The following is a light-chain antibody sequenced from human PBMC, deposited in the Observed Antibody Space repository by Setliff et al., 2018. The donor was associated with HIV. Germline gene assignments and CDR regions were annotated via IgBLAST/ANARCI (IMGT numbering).Light chain of an antibody. V-gene: IGLV2-14*03. Sequence: QSVLTQPASVSGSPGQSITISCIGTGRDIGGYNYVSWYQQQPGKAPKLIIYGVTKRSSGVSNRFSGSKAGTTASLTISGLQAEDEADYYCSSYTRTSADVFGTGTKVPVL. CDR2: GVT. J-gene: IGLJ1*01. CDR1: GRDIGGYNY. CDR3: SSYTRTSADV.